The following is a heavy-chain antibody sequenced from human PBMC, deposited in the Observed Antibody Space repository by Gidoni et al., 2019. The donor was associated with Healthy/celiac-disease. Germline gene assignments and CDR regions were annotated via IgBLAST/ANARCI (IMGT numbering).Heavy chain of an antibody. CDR2: IYYSGST. Sequence: GLEWIGSIYYSGSTYYNPSLKSRVTISVDTSKNQFSLKLSSVTAADTAVYYCVGLYYYDSSGYYFDYWGQGTLVTVSS. D-gene: IGHD3-22*01. CDR3: VGLYYYDSSGYYFDY. J-gene: IGHJ4*02. V-gene: IGHV4-39*01.